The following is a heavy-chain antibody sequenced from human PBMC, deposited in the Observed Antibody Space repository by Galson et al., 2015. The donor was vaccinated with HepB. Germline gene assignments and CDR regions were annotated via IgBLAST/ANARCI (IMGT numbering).Heavy chain of an antibody. J-gene: IGHJ3*02. CDR3: ARGVLAVAGNRGQGRRSFDI. Sequence: SETLSLTCTVSGGSISSYYWSWIRQPPGKGLEWIGYIYYSGSTNYNPSLKSRVTISVDTSKNQFSLKLSSVTAADTAVYYCARGVLAVAGNRGQGRRSFDIWGQGTMVTVSS. CDR1: GGSISSYY. V-gene: IGHV4-59*01. CDR2: IYYSGST. D-gene: IGHD6-19*01.